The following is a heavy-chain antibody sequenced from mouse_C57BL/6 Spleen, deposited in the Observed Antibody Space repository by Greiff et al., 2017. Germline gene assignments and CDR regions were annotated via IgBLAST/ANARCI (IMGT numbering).Heavy chain of an antibody. CDR3: ATHRTSEYSSGFAY. Sequence: QVQLQQSGPELVKPGASVKISCKASGYAFSSSWMNWVKQRPGKGLEWIGRIYPGDGDTNYNGKFKGKATLTADKSSSTAYMQLSSLTSEDSAVYFGATHRTSEYSSGFAYWGQGTLVTVSA. J-gene: IGHJ3*01. CDR1: GYAFSSSW. CDR2: IYPGDGDT. V-gene: IGHV1-82*01. D-gene: IGHD1-1*01.